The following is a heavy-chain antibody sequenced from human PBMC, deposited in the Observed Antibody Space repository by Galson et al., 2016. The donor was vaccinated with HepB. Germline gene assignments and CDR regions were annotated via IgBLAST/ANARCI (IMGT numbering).Heavy chain of an antibody. J-gene: IGHJ4*02. Sequence: SVKVSCKASGYTFINYGITWMRQAPGQGLEWMGWISAYNGNTNYAQKYQGRVTMTRVTSTGTVYMELRSLRSDDTAVYYCAREGGTGDLYFDSWGQGTLVTVSS. CDR2: ISAYNGNT. V-gene: IGHV1-18*01. D-gene: IGHD7-27*01. CDR3: AREGGTGDLYFDS. CDR1: GYTFINYG.